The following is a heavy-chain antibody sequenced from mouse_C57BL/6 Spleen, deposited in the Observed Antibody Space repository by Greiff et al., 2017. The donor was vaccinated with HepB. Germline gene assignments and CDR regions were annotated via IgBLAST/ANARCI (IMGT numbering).Heavy chain of an antibody. CDR1: GYTFTSYW. CDR2: IDPSDSYT. D-gene: IGHD2-4*01. V-gene: IGHV1-69*01. Sequence: QVHVKQSGAELVRPGASVKLSCKASGYTFTSYWMHWVKQRPGQGLEWIGEIDPSDSYTNYNQKFKGKSTLTVDKSSSTAYMQLSSLTSEDSAVYYCARCDFHYYAMDYWGQGTSVTVSS. J-gene: IGHJ4*01. CDR3: ARCDFHYYAMDY.